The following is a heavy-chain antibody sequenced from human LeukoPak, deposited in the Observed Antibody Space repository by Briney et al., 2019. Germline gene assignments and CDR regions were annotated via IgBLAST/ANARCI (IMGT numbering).Heavy chain of an antibody. CDR3: ARVREIPFDY. D-gene: IGHD1-26*01. V-gene: IGHV4-59*01. J-gene: IGHJ4*02. CDR1: GGSISSYY. Sequence: SETLSLTCTVSGGSISSYYWSWIRQPPGKGLEWIGYIYYSGSTNYNPSLKSRVTISVDTSKNQFSLKLSSVTAADTAVYYCARVREIPFDYWGQGTLVTVSS. CDR2: IYYSGST.